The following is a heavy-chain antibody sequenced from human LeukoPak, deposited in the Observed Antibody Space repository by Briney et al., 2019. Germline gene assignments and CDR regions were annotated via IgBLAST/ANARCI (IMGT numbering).Heavy chain of an antibody. CDR1: GFTFSSYS. Sequence: HPGGSLRLSCAASGFTFSSYSMNWVRQAPGKGLEWVSVIYSGGSTYYADSVKGRFTISRDNSRSTLSLQMNSLRPKDTAVYYCAKDISLFGYCSNIRCSDAFEIWGQGTMVTVSS. D-gene: IGHD2-2*01. V-gene: IGHV3-NL1*01. J-gene: IGHJ3*02. CDR3: AKDISLFGYCSNIRCSDAFEI. CDR2: IYSGGST.